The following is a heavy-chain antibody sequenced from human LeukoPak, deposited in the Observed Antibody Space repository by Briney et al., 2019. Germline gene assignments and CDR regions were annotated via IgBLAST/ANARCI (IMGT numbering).Heavy chain of an antibody. Sequence: ASVKHSYNASGYTFNNFVVTWVRQSPGQGLEWVGWINPHSFSTRYAEKVQGRVTMTTETSTTTVYMQLRGLTSDDTAVYFCARGQTLYYWGQGTPVTVSS. D-gene: IGHD4-23*01. J-gene: IGHJ4*02. CDR3: ARGQTLYY. V-gene: IGHV1-18*01. CDR2: INPHSFST. CDR1: GYTFNNFV.